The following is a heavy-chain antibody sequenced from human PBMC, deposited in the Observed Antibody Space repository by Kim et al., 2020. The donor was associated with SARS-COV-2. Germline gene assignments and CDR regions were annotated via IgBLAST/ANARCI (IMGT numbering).Heavy chain of an antibody. J-gene: IGHJ1*01. Sequence: SETLSLTCTVSGGSISSSSYYWGWIRQPPGKGLEWIGSIYYSGSTYYNPSLKSRVTISVDTSKNQFSLKLSSVTAADTAVYYCARPGGYYGSGSYHFQHWSQGTLVTVSS. V-gene: IGHV4-39*01. CDR3: ARPGGYYGSGSYHFQH. CDR1: GGSISSSSYY. CDR2: IYYSGST. D-gene: IGHD3-10*01.